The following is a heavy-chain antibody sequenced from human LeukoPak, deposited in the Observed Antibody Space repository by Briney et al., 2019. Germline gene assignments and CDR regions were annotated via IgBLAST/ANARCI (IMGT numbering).Heavy chain of an antibody. CDR3: ARDPGYCSGGSCYFDY. CDR1: GGSISSYY. J-gene: IGHJ4*02. CDR2: IYYSGST. Sequence: SETLSLTCIVSGGSISSYYWSWIRQPPGKGLEWIGYIYYSGSTNYNPSLKSRVTISVDTSKNQFSLKLSSVTAADTAVYYCARDPGYCSGGSCYFDYWGQGTLVTVSS. D-gene: IGHD2-15*01. V-gene: IGHV4-59*01.